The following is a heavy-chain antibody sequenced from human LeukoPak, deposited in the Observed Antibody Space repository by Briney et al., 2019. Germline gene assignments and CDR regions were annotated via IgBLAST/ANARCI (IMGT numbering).Heavy chain of an antibody. J-gene: IGHJ5*02. CDR3: ARQSSSWSNWFDP. D-gene: IGHD6-13*01. V-gene: IGHV4-61*05. CDR1: GGSISSSSYY. CDR2: IYYSGST. Sequence: SETLSLTCTVSGGSISSSSYYWGWIRQPPGKGLEWIGYIYYSGSTNYNPSLKSRVTISVDTSKNQFSLKLSSVTAADTAVYYCARQSSSWSNWFDPWGQGTLVTVSS.